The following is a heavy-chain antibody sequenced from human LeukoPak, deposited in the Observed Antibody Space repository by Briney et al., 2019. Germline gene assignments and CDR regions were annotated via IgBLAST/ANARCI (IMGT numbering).Heavy chain of an antibody. CDR2: IYTSGST. CDR1: GDSISNYY. D-gene: IGHD6-19*01. V-gene: IGHV4-4*07. Sequence: SETLSLTCTVSGDSISNYYWSWIRQPAGKGLEWIGRIYTSGSTNYNPSLKSRVTMSVDTSKNQFSLKLSSVTAADTAVYYCARAWYSSGIFDYWGQGTLVTVSS. CDR3: ARAWYSSGIFDY. J-gene: IGHJ4*02.